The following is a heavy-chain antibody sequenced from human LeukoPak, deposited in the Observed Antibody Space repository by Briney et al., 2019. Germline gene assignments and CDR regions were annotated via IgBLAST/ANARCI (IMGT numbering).Heavy chain of an antibody. Sequence: SETLSLTCAVYGGSFSGYYWSWIRQPPGKGLEWIGEVNHSGSTNYNPSLKSRVTISVDTSKNQFSLKLSSVTAADTAVYYCARGQIAVAGIDYWGQGTLVTVSS. CDR3: ARGQIAVAGIDY. V-gene: IGHV4-34*01. CDR2: VNHSGST. D-gene: IGHD6-19*01. J-gene: IGHJ4*02. CDR1: GGSFSGYY.